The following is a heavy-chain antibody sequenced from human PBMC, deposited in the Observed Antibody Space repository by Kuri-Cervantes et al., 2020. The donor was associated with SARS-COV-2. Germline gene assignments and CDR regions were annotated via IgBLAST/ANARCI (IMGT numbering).Heavy chain of an antibody. CDR2: ISSSSSTI. CDR1: GFTFSSYS. J-gene: IGHJ3*02. V-gene: IGHV3-48*04. CDR3: AKDMGEWDAFDI. D-gene: IGHD1-26*01. Sequence: GESLKISCAASGFTFSSYSMNWVRQAPGKGLEWVSYISSSSSTIYYADSVKGRFTISRDSAKNSLYLQMNSLRAEDMALYYCAKDMGEWDAFDIWGRGTMVTVSS.